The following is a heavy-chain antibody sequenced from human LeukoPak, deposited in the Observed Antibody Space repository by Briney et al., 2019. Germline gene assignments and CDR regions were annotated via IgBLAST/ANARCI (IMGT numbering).Heavy chain of an antibody. V-gene: IGHV1-46*01. J-gene: IGHJ6*03. D-gene: IGHD1-26*01. CDR3: ARPQGSYYHYYMDV. CDR1: GYTFTSCH. Sequence: ASVEVSCKASGYTFTSCHLHWVRQAPGQGLEWMGIINPSGGSPNYAQKFQGRVTMTRDMSTSTVNMELSSLRSEDTAVYYCARPQGSYYHYYMDVWGKGTTVTVSS. CDR2: INPSGGSP.